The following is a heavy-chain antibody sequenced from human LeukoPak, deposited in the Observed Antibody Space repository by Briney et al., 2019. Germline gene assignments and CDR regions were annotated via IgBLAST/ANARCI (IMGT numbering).Heavy chain of an antibody. CDR3: AREGWFGEPPSHWFDP. Sequence: SQTLSLTCAISGDSVSSKSATWNWIRQSPSRGLEWLGRTYYTSKWYNDYAISVKSRITINPDTSKNQFSLQLTSVTPDDTAVYYCAREGWFGEPPSHWFDPWGQGTLVTVSS. D-gene: IGHD3-10*01. J-gene: IGHJ5*02. V-gene: IGHV6-1*01. CDR2: TYYTSKWYN. CDR1: GDSVSSKSAT.